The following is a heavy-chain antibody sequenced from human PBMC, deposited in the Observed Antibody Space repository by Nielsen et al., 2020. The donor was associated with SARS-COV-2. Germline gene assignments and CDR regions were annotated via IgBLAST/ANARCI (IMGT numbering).Heavy chain of an antibody. V-gene: IGHV1-18*04. CDR3: ARAFRVTMVRGVNYYYYGMDV. D-gene: IGHD3-10*01. CDR2: ISAYNGNT. J-gene: IGHJ6*02. Sequence: ASVKVSCKASGNTFTTYYMIWVRQAPGQGLEWMGWISAYNGNTNYAQKLQGRVTMTTDTSTSTAYMELRSLRSDDTAVYYCARAFRVTMVRGVNYYYYGMDVWGQGTTVTVSS. CDR1: GNTFTTYY.